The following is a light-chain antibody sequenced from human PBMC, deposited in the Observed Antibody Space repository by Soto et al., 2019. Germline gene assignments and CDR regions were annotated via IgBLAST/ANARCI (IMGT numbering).Light chain of an antibody. CDR1: QNIRNL. J-gene: IGKJ5*01. Sequence: EIQLTQSPSTLSAAVVDSVTITCRASQNIRNLLAWYQQKPGKAPKPLIYDASTLKTGVPSRFSGSGSGSEFNFTITGLQPDDFATYFCQQYNTYSTFGQGTRLEI. V-gene: IGKV1-5*01. CDR3: QQYNTYST. CDR2: DAS.